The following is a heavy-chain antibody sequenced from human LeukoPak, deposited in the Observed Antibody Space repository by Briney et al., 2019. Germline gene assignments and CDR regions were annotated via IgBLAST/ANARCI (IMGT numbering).Heavy chain of an antibody. CDR1: GFTFDDYA. D-gene: IGHD3-3*01. CDR3: ARGYDFWSGYYFDY. J-gene: IGHJ4*02. V-gene: IGHV3-9*01. CDR2: ISWHSGSI. Sequence: GRSLRLSCAASGFTFDDYAMHWVRQAPGKGLEWVSSISWHSGSIGYADSVKGRFTISRDNAKNSLYLQMNSLRAEDTAVYYCARGYDFWSGYYFDYWGQGTLVTVSS.